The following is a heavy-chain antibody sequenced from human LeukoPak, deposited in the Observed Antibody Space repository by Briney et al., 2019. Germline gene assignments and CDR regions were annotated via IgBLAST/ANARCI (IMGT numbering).Heavy chain of an antibody. Sequence: PGGALRLSCAASGFTFSSYWMHWVRQVPGKGLVWVSRINPGGSSTAYADSVKGRFTISRDNAENTLYLQMDRLSAEDTAVYYCARSNQADDYWGQGTLVTVSS. D-gene: IGHD1-14*01. CDR3: ARSNQADDY. J-gene: IGHJ4*02. V-gene: IGHV3-74*01. CDR1: GFTFSSYW. CDR2: INPGGSST.